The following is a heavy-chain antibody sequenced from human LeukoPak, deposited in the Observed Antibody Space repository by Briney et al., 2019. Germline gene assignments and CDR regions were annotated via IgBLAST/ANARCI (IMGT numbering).Heavy chain of an antibody. CDR2: IKHSGSI. J-gene: IGHJ5*02. D-gene: IGHD6-13*01. CDR3: ARDFRGYSSSWYH. Sequence: SETLSLTCTVSGVSISNYYWTWIRQPPGKGLEWIGEIKHSGSINYNPSLKSRVTISVDTSKNQFSLKLSSVTAADTAVYYCARDFRGYSSSWYHWGQGTLVTVSS. V-gene: IGHV4-34*01. CDR1: GVSISNYY.